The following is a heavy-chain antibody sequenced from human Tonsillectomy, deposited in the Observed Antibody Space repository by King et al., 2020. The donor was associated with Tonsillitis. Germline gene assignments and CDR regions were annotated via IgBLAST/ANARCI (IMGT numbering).Heavy chain of an antibody. V-gene: IGHV2-5*02. CDR2: IYGDGDK. Sequence: TLKESGPTLVKPTQTLTLTCTFSGFSLSRSGVSVGWIRQPPGKALEWLALIYGDGDKRYSPSLKSRLTISKDTSKNQVVLTMTTLDPVDTATYFCARCTIVIVPAAMHEVFDNWGQGTLVTVSS. CDR3: ARCTIVIVPAAMHEVFDN. CDR1: GFSLSRSGVS. D-gene: IGHD2-2*01. J-gene: IGHJ4*02.